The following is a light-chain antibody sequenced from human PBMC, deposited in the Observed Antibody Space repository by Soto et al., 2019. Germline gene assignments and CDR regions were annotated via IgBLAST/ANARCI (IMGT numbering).Light chain of an antibody. V-gene: IGLV2-14*01. CDR1: SSDVGAYNY. Sequence: QSVLTQPASVSGSPGQSITISCTGTSSDVGAYNYVSWYQQHPDRAPKLMIFEVSDRPSGVSNRFSGSNSGNTASLTISGLQAEDEADHFCSSYTSNRTLVFGGGTKVTVL. CDR3: SSYTSNRTLV. CDR2: EVS. J-gene: IGLJ3*02.